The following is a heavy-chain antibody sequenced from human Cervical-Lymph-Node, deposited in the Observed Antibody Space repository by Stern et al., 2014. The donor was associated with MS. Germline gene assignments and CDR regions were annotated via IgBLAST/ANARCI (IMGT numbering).Heavy chain of an antibody. D-gene: IGHD2-15*01. CDR1: GFTFRDSA. CDR3: VRGGSVDYTQYGMDV. J-gene: IGHJ6*02. Sequence: QLVQSGPEVRKPGTSVKVSCEASGFTFRDSAMQWVRQARGQCHEWIGWIVVASGNTNYAQKFQERVTITRDTSISTVYMELRSLRSGDTAVYYCVRGGSVDYTQYGMDVWGQGTTVTVPS. CDR2: IVVASGNT. V-gene: IGHV1-58*02.